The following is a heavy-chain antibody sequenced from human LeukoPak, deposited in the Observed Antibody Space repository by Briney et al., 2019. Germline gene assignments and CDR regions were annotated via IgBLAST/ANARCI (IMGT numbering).Heavy chain of an antibody. Sequence: PGGSLRLSCAASGFTFSSYGMHWVRQAPGKGLEWVAVISYDGSNKYYADSVKGRFTISRDNSKNTLYLQMNSLRAEDTAVYYCAKDGGYCSGGSCWRGLDYWGQGTPVTVSS. CDR1: GFTFSSYG. V-gene: IGHV3-30*18. J-gene: IGHJ4*02. CDR3: AKDGGYCSGGSCWRGLDY. CDR2: ISYDGSNK. D-gene: IGHD2-15*01.